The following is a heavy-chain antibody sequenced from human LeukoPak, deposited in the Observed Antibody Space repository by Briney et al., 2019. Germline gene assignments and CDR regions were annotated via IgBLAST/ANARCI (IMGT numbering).Heavy chain of an antibody. D-gene: IGHD1-1*01. CDR1: GYTFTGYY. Sequence: GASVKVSCKASGYTFTGYYMHWVRQAPGQGLEWMGWINPNSGGTNYAQKFQGRVTMTRDTPISTAYMELSRLRSDDTAVYYCARSRTGNNYYGMDVWGQGTTVTVSS. V-gene: IGHV1-2*02. CDR3: ARSRTGNNYYGMDV. CDR2: INPNSGGT. J-gene: IGHJ6*02.